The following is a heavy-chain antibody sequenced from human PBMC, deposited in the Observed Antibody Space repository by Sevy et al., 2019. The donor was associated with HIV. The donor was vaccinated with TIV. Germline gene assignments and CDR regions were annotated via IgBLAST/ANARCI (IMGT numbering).Heavy chain of an antibody. Sequence: GGSLRLSCSASGFTFSSYAMSWVRQAPGKGLEWVSAISGTGGSTYYADSVKGRFTISRGNSKNTLYLQMNSLRAEDTAVYYCAKDPNIELERQVWGQGTLVTVSS. J-gene: IGHJ4*02. V-gene: IGHV3-23*01. CDR3: AKDPNIELERQV. CDR2: ISGTGGST. CDR1: GFTFSSYA. D-gene: IGHD1-1*01.